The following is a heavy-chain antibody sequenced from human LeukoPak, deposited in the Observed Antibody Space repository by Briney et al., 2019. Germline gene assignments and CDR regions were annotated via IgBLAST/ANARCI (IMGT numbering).Heavy chain of an antibody. Sequence: GGSLRLSCAASGFTVSSNYMSWVRQAPGKGLEWVSVIYSGGSTYYADSVKGRFTISRDNSKNTLYLQMNSLRAEDTAVYYCARDGQGGSYSSSSEFDYWGQGTLVTVSS. D-gene: IGHD6-6*01. CDR1: GFTVSSNY. J-gene: IGHJ4*02. CDR2: IYSGGST. V-gene: IGHV3-66*02. CDR3: ARDGQGGSYSSSSEFDY.